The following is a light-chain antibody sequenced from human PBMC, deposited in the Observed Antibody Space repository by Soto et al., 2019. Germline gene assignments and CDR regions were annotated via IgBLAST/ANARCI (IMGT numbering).Light chain of an antibody. Sequence: EIVLTQSPGTLSLSPGERATLSCRASQSINYFYLAWYQQKAGQAPRLLIFGASSRATGIPDRFSGSGSGTDFTLTISRLEPEDFAVYYCQQYGSSPGTFGQGTKVDIK. CDR1: QSINYFY. J-gene: IGKJ1*01. CDR2: GAS. CDR3: QQYGSSPGT. V-gene: IGKV3-20*01.